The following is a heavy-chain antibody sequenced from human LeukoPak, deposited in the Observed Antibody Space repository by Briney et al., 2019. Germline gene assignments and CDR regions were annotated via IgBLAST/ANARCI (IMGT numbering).Heavy chain of an antibody. CDR1: GGSISSYY. D-gene: IGHD2-15*01. CDR2: IYTSGST. CDR3: AXXXXXXXCYSPSLDV. Sequence: SETLSLTCTVSGGSISSYYWYWIRQPAGMGLEWIGRIYTSGSTNYNPSLKSRVTMSVDTSKKQFSLRLSSVTAADTAVYYCAXXXXXXXCYSPSLDVWGQGTTVTV. V-gene: IGHV4-4*07. J-gene: IGHJ6*02.